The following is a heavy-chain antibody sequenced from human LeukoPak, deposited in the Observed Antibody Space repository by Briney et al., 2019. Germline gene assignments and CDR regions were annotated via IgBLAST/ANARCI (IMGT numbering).Heavy chain of an antibody. CDR2: IIPTFDTA. D-gene: IGHD6-19*01. V-gene: IGHV1-69*06. Sequence: SVKVSCKASGGTFSGYAFTWVRQAPGQGLEWMGGIIPTFDTANYAQKFQGRVTITADKSTSTVYMELSRLRSEDTAVYYCARLPGIAVADPDYWGQGTLVTVSS. CDR3: ARLPGIAVADPDY. CDR1: GGTFSGYA. J-gene: IGHJ4*02.